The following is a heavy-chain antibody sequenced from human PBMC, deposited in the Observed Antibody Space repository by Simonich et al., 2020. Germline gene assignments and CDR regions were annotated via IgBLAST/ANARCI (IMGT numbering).Heavy chain of an antibody. D-gene: IGHD6-13*01. J-gene: IGHJ3*02. CDR1: GGSISSSRYY. V-gene: IGHV4-39*01. CDR2: IYYSGST. Sequence: QLQLQESGPGLVKPSETLSLTCTVSGGSISSSRYYWGWIRQPPGKGLEWIGSIYYSGSTHNTPSLKSRVTISVDTSKNQFSLKLSSVTAADTAVYYCARHAGFAFDIWGQGTMVTVSS. CDR3: ARHAGFAFDI.